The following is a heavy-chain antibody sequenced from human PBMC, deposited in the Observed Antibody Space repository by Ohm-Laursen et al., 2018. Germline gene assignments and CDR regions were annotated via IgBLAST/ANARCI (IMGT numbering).Heavy chain of an antibody. D-gene: IGHD7-27*01. V-gene: IGHV3-30*03. CDR2: ISYDGSNK. Sequence: SLRLSCAASGFTFSSYGMHWVRQAPGKGLEWVAVISYDGSNKYYADSVKGRFTISRDNSKNTLYLQMNSLRAEDTAVYYCARDPNWARGGNGMDVWGQGTTVTVSS. CDR1: GFTFSSYG. CDR3: ARDPNWARGGNGMDV. J-gene: IGHJ6*02.